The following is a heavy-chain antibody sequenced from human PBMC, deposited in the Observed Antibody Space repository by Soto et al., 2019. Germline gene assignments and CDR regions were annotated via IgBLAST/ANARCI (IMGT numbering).Heavy chain of an antibody. CDR2: ISYDGSNK. V-gene: IGHV3-30-3*01. CDR3: ARDPSAVVVVAATTHLDY. D-gene: IGHD2-15*01. Sequence: QVQLVESGGGVVQPGRSLRLSCAASGFTFSSYAMHWVRQAPGKGLEWVAVISYDGSNKYYADSVKGRFTISRDNSTNTLYLQMNSLRAEDTAVYYCARDPSAVVVVAATTHLDYWGQGTLVTVSS. J-gene: IGHJ4*02. CDR1: GFTFSSYA.